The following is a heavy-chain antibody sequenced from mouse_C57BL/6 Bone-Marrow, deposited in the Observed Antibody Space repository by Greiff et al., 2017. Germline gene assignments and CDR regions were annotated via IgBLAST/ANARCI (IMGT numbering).Heavy chain of an antibody. CDR3: ARSGY. J-gene: IGHJ2*01. V-gene: IGHV14-3*01. Sequence: VQLQQSVAELVRPGASVKLSCTASGYNITNTKMHWVKQRPGQGLEWIGRIDPANGTTKYTPKFQGQATITADTSSNTAYLQLSSLTSEDTAIYYCARSGYWGQGTTLTVSS. CDR2: IDPANGTT. CDR1: GYNITNTK.